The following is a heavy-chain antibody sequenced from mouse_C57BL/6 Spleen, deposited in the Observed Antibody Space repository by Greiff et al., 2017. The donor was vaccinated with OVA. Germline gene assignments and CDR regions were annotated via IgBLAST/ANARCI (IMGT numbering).Heavy chain of an antibody. Sequence: EVHLVESGGGLVQPGGSLSLSCAASGFTFTDYYMSWVRQPPGKALEWLGFIRNKANGYTTEYSASVKGRFTISRDNSQSILYLQMNALRAEDSATYYCARYGDGYPDYWGQGTTLTVSS. CDR3: ARYGDGYPDY. D-gene: IGHD2-3*01. CDR1: GFTFTDYY. J-gene: IGHJ2*01. CDR2: IRNKANGYTT. V-gene: IGHV7-3*01.